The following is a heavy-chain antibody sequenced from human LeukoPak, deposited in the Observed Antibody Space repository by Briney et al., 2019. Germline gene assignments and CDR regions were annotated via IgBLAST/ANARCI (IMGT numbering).Heavy chain of an antibody. CDR3: VKRSTSGWFYFDY. J-gene: IGHJ4*02. D-gene: IGHD6-19*01. CDR2: IGPSNGTT. Sequence: GGSLRLSCAASGFTFSRYAMTWVRQAPGKGLEWVSSIGPSNGTTYYAESVKGRFTISRDNSENTLYLQLSSLRADDTAIYYCVKRSTSGWFYFDYWGQGTLVTVSS. CDR1: GFTFSRYA. V-gene: IGHV3-23*01.